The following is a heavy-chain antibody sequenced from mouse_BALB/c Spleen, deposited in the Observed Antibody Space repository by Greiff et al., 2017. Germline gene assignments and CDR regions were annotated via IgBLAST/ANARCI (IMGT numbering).Heavy chain of an antibody. CDR2: ISSGSSTI. D-gene: IGHD1-1*01. J-gene: IGHJ4*01. CDR1: GFTFSSFG. CDR3: ARADGSSYYYAMDY. Sequence: EVQRVESGGGLVQPGGSRKLSCAASGFTFSSFGMHWVRQAPEKGLEWVAYISSGSSTIYYADTVKGRFTISRDNPKNTLFLQMTSLRSEDTAMYYCARADGSSYYYAMDYWGQGTSVTVSS. V-gene: IGHV5-17*02.